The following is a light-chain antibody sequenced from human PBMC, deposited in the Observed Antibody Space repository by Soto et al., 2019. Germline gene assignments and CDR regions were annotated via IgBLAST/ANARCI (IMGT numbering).Light chain of an antibody. V-gene: IGKV3-20*01. CDR3: QQYGKSPIT. CDR2: GAS. CDR1: QRVSRN. J-gene: IGKJ5*01. Sequence: EIVMTQSAGTLSVSPRERATLSCRSSQRVSRNLAWYQHKPCQAPRLLMHGASSRATGIPDRLSGSGSGTDFTLTSSSLEPEDFAVYYCQQYGKSPITFRKGTRLEIK.